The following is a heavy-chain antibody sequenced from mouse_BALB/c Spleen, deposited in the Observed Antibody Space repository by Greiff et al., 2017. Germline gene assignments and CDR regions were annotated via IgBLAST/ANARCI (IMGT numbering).Heavy chain of an antibody. D-gene: IGHD1-1*01. Sequence: QVQLQQSGAELVRPGASVTLSCKASGYTFTDYEMHWVKQTPVHGLEWIGAIDPETGGTAYNQKFKGKATLTADKSSSTAYMELRSLTSEDSAVYYCTREGTTGRDYWGQGTTLTVSS. CDR1: GYTFTDYE. V-gene: IGHV1-15*01. J-gene: IGHJ2*01. CDR2: IDPETGGT. CDR3: TREGTTGRDY.